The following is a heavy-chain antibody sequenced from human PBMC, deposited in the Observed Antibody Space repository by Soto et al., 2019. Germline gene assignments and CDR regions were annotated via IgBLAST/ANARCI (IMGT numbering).Heavy chain of an antibody. CDR1: GYTFTSYG. V-gene: IGHV1-18*01. CDR3: ARELGYCSGGSCYSFPEYFQH. CDR2: ISAYNGST. J-gene: IGHJ1*01. Sequence: ASVKVSCKASGYTFTSYGISWVRQAPGQGLEWMGWISAYNGSTNYAQKLQGRVTMTTDTSTSTAYMELRSLRSDDTAVYYCARELGYCSGGSCYSFPEYFQHWGQGTLVTVSS. D-gene: IGHD2-15*01.